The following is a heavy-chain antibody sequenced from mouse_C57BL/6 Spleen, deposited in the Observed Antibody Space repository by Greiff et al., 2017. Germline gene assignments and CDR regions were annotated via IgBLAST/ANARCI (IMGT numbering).Heavy chain of an antibody. D-gene: IGHD2-4*01. Sequence: QVQLQQSGPELVKPGASVKISCKASGYAFSSSWMNWVKQRPGKGLEWIGRIYPGDGDTNYNGKFKGKATLTADKSSSTAYMQLSSLTSEDSAVYCCASAFYDYDGEGYWGQGTTLTVSS. J-gene: IGHJ2*01. CDR2: IYPGDGDT. CDR3: ASAFYDYDGEGY. V-gene: IGHV1-82*01. CDR1: GYAFSSSW.